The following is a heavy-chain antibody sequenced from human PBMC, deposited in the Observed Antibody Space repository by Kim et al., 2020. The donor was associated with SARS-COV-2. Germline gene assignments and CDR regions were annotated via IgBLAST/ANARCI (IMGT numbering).Heavy chain of an antibody. CDR2: TYDSGTT. V-gene: IGHV4-39*01. Sequence: SETLSLTCTVSGGSISSSSNYWGWLRQPPGKGLEWIGSTYDSGTTYYNSSLKSRVTISVDTSKNQFSLKLSSVTAAATAVYYCAKTGPVYDFCSGYYDYWGQGTLVTVSS. D-gene: IGHD3-3*01. CDR1: GGSISSSSNY. CDR3: AKTGPVYDFCSGYYDY. J-gene: IGHJ4*02.